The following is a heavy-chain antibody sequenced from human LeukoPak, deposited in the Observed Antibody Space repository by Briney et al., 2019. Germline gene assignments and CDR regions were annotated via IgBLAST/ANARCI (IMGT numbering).Heavy chain of an antibody. D-gene: IGHD6-19*01. Sequence: PSETLSLTRTVSGGSISSYYWSWIWQPPGKGLEWIGYIYYSGSTNYNPSLKSRVTISVDTSKNQFSLKLSSVTAADTAVYYCARIRWAVAGTSLGFDYWGQGTLVTVSS. CDR1: GGSISSYY. J-gene: IGHJ4*02. V-gene: IGHV4-59*08. CDR2: IYYSGST. CDR3: ARIRWAVAGTSLGFDY.